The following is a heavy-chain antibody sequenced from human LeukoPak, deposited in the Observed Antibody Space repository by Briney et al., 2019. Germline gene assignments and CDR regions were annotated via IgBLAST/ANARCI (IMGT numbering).Heavy chain of an antibody. CDR1: GFTFSSYA. V-gene: IGHV3-53*01. CDR3: ARNRYGGWLDY. Sequence: GGSLRLSCAASGFTFSSYAMSWVRQAPGKGLEWVSVIYSGGSTYYADSVKGRFTISRDNSKNTLYLQMNSLRAEDTAVYYCARNRYGGWLDYWGQGTLVTVSS. D-gene: IGHD4-23*01. CDR2: IYSGGST. J-gene: IGHJ4*02.